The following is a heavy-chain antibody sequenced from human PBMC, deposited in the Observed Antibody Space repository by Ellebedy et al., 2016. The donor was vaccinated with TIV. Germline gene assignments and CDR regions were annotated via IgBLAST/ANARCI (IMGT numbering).Heavy chain of an antibody. CDR3: AKDPDSPLLGVVIIPNWFDP. Sequence: GESLKISCAASGFTFSSYAMSWVRQAPGKGLEWVSAISGSGGSTYYADSVKGRFTISRDNSKNTLYLQMNSLRAEDTAVYYCAKDPDSPLLGVVIIPNWFDPWGQGTLVTVSS. V-gene: IGHV3-23*01. CDR2: ISGSGGST. CDR1: GFTFSSYA. J-gene: IGHJ5*02. D-gene: IGHD3-3*01.